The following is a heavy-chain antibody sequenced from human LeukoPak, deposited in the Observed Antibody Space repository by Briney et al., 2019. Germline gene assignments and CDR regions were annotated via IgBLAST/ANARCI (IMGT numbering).Heavy chain of an antibody. CDR1: GGTFSSYA. CDR2: INPNSGGT. Sequence: ASVKVSCKASGGTFSSYAISWVRQAPGQGLEWMGWINPNSGGTNYAQKFQGRVTMTRDTSISTAYMELSRLRSDDTAVYYCARFHDAFDIWGQGTMVTVSS. J-gene: IGHJ3*02. V-gene: IGHV1-2*02. CDR3: ARFHDAFDI.